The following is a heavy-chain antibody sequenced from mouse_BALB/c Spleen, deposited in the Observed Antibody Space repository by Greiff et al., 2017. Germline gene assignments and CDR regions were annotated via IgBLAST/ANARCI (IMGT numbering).Heavy chain of an antibody. Sequence: DVMVVESGGGLVKPGGSLKLSCAASGFTFSSYAMSWVRQSPEKRLEWVASISSGGRTYYPDSVKGRFTISRDNARNILYLQMSSLRSEDTAMYYCARGGGNYWYFDVWGAGTTVTVSS. CDR1: GFTFSSYA. CDR3: ARGGGNYWYFDV. CDR2: ISSGGRT. J-gene: IGHJ1*01. V-gene: IGHV5-6-5*01. D-gene: IGHD1-1*02.